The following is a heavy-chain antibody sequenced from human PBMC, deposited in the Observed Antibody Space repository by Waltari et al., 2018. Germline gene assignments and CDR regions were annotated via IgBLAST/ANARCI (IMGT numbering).Heavy chain of an antibody. D-gene: IGHD2-2*02. V-gene: IGHV1-69*01. J-gene: IGHJ6*02. CDR3: ARGDCSSTSCYTYGMDV. CDR1: GGTFSSYA. CDR2: IIPIFGTA. Sequence: QVQLVQSGAEVKKPGSSVKVSCKASGGTFSSYAISWFRRALGQGLEWMGGIIPIFGTANYAQKFQGRVTITADESTSTAYMELSSLRSEDTAVYYCARGDCSSTSCYTYGMDVWGQGTTVTVSS.